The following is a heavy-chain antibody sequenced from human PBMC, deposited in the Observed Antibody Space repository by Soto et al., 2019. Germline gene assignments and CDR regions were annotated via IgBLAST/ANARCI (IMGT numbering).Heavy chain of an antibody. Sequence: GGSLRLSCAASGFTFSNAWMSWVRQAPGKGLEWVGRIKSKTDGGTTDYAAPVKGRFTISRDDSKNTLYLQMNSLKTEDTAVYYCTTGDWLDWYEYYFDYWGQGTLVTVSS. V-gene: IGHV3-15*01. D-gene: IGHD3-9*01. CDR3: TTGDWLDWYEYYFDY. J-gene: IGHJ4*02. CDR2: IKSKTDGGTT. CDR1: GFTFSNAW.